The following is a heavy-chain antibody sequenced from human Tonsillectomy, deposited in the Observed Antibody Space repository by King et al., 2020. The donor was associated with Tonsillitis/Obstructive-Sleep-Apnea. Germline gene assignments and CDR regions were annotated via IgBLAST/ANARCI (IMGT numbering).Heavy chain of an antibody. J-gene: IGHJ4*02. CDR1: GGSFSGYY. CDR3: ARNSYGDYSFDY. CDR2: INHSGST. V-gene: IGHV4-34*01. Sequence: VQLQQWGAGLLKPSETLSLTCAVYGGSFSGYYWSLIRQPPGKGLEWIGEINHSGSTNYNPSLKSRVTVSVDTSKNQFSLKLSSVTAADTAVYYCARNSYGDYSFDYWGQGTLVTVSS. D-gene: IGHD4-17*01.